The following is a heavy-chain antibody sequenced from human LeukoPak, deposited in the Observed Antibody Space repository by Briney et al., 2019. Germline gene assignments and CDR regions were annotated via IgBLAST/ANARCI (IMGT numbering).Heavy chain of an antibody. V-gene: IGHV3-7*04. Sequence: GGSLRLSCAASGFTFSAYWMSWVRQAPGKGLEWVANIKQDGSEEYYVDSVKGRFTISRDNTKNSLYLQMNSLRVEDTAVYYCARDGGPFDYWGQGTLVPVSP. CDR2: IKQDGSEE. J-gene: IGHJ4*02. CDR1: GFTFSAYW. CDR3: ARDGGPFDY.